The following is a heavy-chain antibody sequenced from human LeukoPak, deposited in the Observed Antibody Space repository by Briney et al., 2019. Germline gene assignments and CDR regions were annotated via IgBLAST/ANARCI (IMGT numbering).Heavy chain of an antibody. CDR1: GFTFDDYA. J-gene: IGHJ4*02. D-gene: IGHD6-13*01. CDR3: AKDISAVAAAGIDY. CDR2: ISWNSESV. V-gene: IGHV3-9*01. Sequence: SLRLSCAASGFTFDDYAMHWVRQASGKGLEWVSGISWNSESVAYADSVKGRFTISRDNAKNSLYLQMNSLRAEDTALYYCAKDISAVAAAGIDYWGQGTLVTVSS.